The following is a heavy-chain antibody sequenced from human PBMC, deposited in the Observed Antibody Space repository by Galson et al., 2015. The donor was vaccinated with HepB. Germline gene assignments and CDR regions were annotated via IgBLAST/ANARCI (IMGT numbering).Heavy chain of an antibody. CDR1: GFTFSAHN. CDR2: ISPDGNTA. D-gene: IGHD1-1*01. Sequence: SLRLSCAASGFTFSAHNMHWVRQAPVKGLEWLAIISPDGNTAFYADSVKGRFTISRDNSKSTPFLQVDSLRPEDTAVYYCARDFKWNYDHWGQGTLVTVSS. J-gene: IGHJ4*02. V-gene: IGHV3-30-3*01. CDR3: ARDFKWNYDH.